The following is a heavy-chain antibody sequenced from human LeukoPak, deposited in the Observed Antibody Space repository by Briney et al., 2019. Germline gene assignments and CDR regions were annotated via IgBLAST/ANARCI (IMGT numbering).Heavy chain of an antibody. CDR1: GGSISSYY. J-gene: IGHJ4*02. D-gene: IGHD6-19*01. Sequence: SDTLSLTCTVSGGSISSYYWSWIRQPPGKGLEWMGYMYYSGSTNYNPSHKSRLTISVDTSKDQFSLKLSSVTAADTAVYYCARGSGWYYYWGQGTLVTVSS. CDR3: ARGSGWYYY. CDR2: MYYSGST. V-gene: IGHV4-59*07.